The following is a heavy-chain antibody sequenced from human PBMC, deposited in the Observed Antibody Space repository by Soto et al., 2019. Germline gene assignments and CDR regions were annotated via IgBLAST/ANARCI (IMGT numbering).Heavy chain of an antibody. CDR3: AIDPSYYYDSSGYYYYCMDV. CDR1: GYTFTGYY. Sequence: GASVKVSCKASGYTFTGYYMHWVRQAPGQGLERMGWINANSGNTNYSQKFQGWVTITRDTSTSTAYMELSRLRSEDTAVYYCAIDPSYYYDSSGYYYYCMDVWGQGTMVTVSS. J-gene: IGHJ6*02. D-gene: IGHD3-22*01. CDR2: INANSGNT. V-gene: IGHV1-2*04.